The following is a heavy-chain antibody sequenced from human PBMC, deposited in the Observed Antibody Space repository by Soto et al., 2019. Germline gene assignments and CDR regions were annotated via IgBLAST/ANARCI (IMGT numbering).Heavy chain of an antibody. V-gene: IGHV1-69*06. CDR1: GGTFSSYA. D-gene: IGHD3-10*01. Sequence: SVKVSCKASGGTFSSYAINWVRQAPGQGLEWMGGIIPIFGTADYAQKFQGRVTITADKSTSTAYMELSSLRSEDTAVYYCARTMVRGVIDYYYYGMDVWGQGTTVTVSS. CDR3: ARTMVRGVIDYYYYGMDV. CDR2: IIPIFGTA. J-gene: IGHJ6*02.